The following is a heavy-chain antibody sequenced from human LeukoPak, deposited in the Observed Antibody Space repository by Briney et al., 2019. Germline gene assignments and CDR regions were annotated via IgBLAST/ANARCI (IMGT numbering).Heavy chain of an antibody. V-gene: IGHV4-59*01. J-gene: IGHJ4*02. CDR2: IYCSGST. Sequence: SETLSLTCTVSGGSISSYYWSWIRQPPGKGLEWIGYIYCSGSTNYNPSLKSRVTLSVDTSKNQFSLKLSSVPAADTAVYYCARGNGGYWGQGTLVTVSS. CDR3: ARGNGGY. D-gene: IGHD4-23*01. CDR1: GGSISSYY.